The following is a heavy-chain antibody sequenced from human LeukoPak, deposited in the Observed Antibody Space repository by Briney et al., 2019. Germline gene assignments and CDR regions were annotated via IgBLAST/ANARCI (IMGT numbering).Heavy chain of an antibody. V-gene: IGHV3-23*01. Sequence: GGSLRLSCAASGFTFSSYAMSWVRQAPGKGLEWVSAISGSGGSTYYADSVKGRFTISRDNSKNTLYLQMNSLRAEDTAVYYCSKGSLELTAVYFDYWGQETLVTVPS. CDR1: GFTFSSYA. D-gene: IGHD1-7*01. CDR2: ISGSGGST. CDR3: SKGSLELTAVYFDY. J-gene: IGHJ4*02.